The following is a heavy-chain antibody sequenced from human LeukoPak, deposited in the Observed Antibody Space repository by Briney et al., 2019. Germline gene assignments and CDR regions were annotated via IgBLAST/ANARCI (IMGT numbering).Heavy chain of an antibody. V-gene: IGHV4-30-4*01. CDR2: IYYSGST. Sequence: PSETLSLTCTVSGGSISSGDYYWSWIRQPPGKGLEWIGYIYYSGSTYYNPSLKSRVTISVDTSKNQFSLKLSSVTAADTAVYYCARANAKGGYCSGGSCYSRTNWFDPWGQGTLVTVSS. J-gene: IGHJ5*02. CDR1: GGSISSGDYY. D-gene: IGHD2-15*01. CDR3: ARANAKGGYCSGGSCYSRTNWFDP.